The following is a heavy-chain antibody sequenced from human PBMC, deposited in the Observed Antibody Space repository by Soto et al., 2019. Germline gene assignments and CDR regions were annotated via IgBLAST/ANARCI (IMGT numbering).Heavy chain of an antibody. CDR2: IYTSGST. V-gene: IGHV4-4*07. J-gene: IGHJ5*02. CDR1: GGSMYISY. CDR3: ARGVITMVRGVITNWFDP. Sequence: PSGTLSLACPVCGGSMYISYWSWTRQPAGKGLEWIGRIYTSGSTNYNPSLKSRVTMSVDTSKNQFSLKLSSVTAADTAVYYCARGVITMVRGVITNWFDPWGQGTLVTVS. D-gene: IGHD3-10*01.